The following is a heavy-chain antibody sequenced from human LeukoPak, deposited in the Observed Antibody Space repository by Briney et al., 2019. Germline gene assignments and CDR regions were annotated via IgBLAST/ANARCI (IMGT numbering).Heavy chain of an antibody. D-gene: IGHD6-13*01. Sequence: KTSQTLSLTCAISGDSVSSNSAAWNWLRQSPSRGLEWLGRTYYRSKWYNDYAVSVKGRITIKSDTSKNQFSLQLNSVTPEDTAVYYCARDEAAAGTAYAFDFWGQGTMVTVSS. CDR1: GDSVSSNSAA. V-gene: IGHV6-1*01. CDR3: ARDEAAAGTAYAFDF. CDR2: TYYRSKWYN. J-gene: IGHJ3*01.